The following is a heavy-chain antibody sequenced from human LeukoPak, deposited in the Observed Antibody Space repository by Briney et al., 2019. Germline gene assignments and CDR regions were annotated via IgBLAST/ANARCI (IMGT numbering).Heavy chain of an antibody. CDR1: GYTFTSYG. CDR3: AREPYDSSGYYPFDY. V-gene: IGHV1-18*01. J-gene: IGHJ4*02. Sequence: ASVKVSCKASGYTFTSYGISWVRQAPGQGLEWRGWISAYNGNTNYAQKLQGRVTMTTDTSTSTAYMELRSLRSDDTAVYYCAREPYDSSGYYPFDYWGQGTLVTVSS. D-gene: IGHD3-22*01. CDR2: ISAYNGNT.